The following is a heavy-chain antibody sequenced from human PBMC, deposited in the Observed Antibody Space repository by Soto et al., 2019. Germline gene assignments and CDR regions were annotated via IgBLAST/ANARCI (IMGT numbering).Heavy chain of an antibody. Sequence: SETLSLTCAVYGGSFSGYYWSWIRQPPGKGLEWIGEINHSGSTNYNPSLKSRVTISVDTSKNQFSLKLSSVTAADTAVYYCARGLVVVVSGDYFDYWGQGTLVTVSS. CDR3: ARGLVVVVSGDYFDY. V-gene: IGHV4-34*01. J-gene: IGHJ4*02. CDR1: GGSFSGYY. D-gene: IGHD2-2*01. CDR2: INHSGST.